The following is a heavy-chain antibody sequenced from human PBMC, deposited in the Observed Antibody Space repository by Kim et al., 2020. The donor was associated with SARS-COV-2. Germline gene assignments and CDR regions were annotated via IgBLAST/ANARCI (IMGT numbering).Heavy chain of an antibody. V-gene: IGHV3-74*01. Sequence: GGSLRLSCAASGFTFSSAWMHWVRQVPGKGLVWVSRINPDGSSEDYADFVKGRFTISRDNAKNTLHLQMNSLRAEDTAVYYCADLHSGSPYWGRGTLVTVSS. CDR2: INPDGSSE. J-gene: IGHJ4*02. D-gene: IGHD1-26*01. CDR1: GFTFSSAW. CDR3: ADLHSGSPY.